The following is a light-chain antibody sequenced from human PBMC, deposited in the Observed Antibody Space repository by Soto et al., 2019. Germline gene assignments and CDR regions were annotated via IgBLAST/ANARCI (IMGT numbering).Light chain of an antibody. J-gene: IGKJ2*01. CDR1: QSVSNSY. CDR3: QRYGPSSRT. CDR2: GAS. V-gene: IGKV3-20*01. Sequence: EIVLTQSPATLSLSPGERASLSCRASQSVSNSYLAWYQQKPGQAPRLLIFGASNRPTGIPDRFSGRGSGTDITLTISRLAPEEFAEYYYQRYGPSSRTFGRGIKLEIK.